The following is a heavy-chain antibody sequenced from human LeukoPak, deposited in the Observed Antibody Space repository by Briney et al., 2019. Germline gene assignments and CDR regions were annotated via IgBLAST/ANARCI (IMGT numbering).Heavy chain of an antibody. V-gene: IGHV4-59*10. D-gene: IGHD3-10*01. Sequence: SETLSLTCAVYGGSFSGYYWSWIRQPAGKGLEWIGRIYTSGSTNYNPSLKSRVTMSVDTSKNQFSLKLSSVTAADTAVYYCARGGGDYYYYMDVWGKGTTVTISS. J-gene: IGHJ6*03. CDR1: GGSFSGYY. CDR2: IYTSGST. CDR3: ARGGGDYYYYMDV.